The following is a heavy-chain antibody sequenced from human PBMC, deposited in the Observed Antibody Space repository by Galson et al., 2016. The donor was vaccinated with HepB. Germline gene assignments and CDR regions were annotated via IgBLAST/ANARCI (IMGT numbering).Heavy chain of an antibody. Sequence: SLRLSCAASGFTFSTSAMSWVRQAPGKGLQWVSTFSGSGGSTYYADSVKGRFTISRDNSKNTLYLQMNTLKAEDTAVYYCATSPLVNMAVPYFDYWGQGTLVTVSS. V-gene: IGHV3-23*01. D-gene: IGHD6-19*01. CDR2: FSGSGGST. J-gene: IGHJ4*02. CDR1: GFTFSTSA. CDR3: ATSPLVNMAVPYFDY.